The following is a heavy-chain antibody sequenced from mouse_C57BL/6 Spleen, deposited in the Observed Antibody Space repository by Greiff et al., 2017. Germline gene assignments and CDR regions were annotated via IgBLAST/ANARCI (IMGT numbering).Heavy chain of an antibody. J-gene: IGHJ4*01. CDR3: ARYYGSSYDYAMDY. CDR1: GYTFTSYW. V-gene: IGHV1-72*01. Sequence: QVQLQQSGAELVKPGASVKLSCKASGYTFTSYWMHWVKQRPGRGLEWIGRIDPNSGGTKYNEKFKSKATLTVDKPSSTAYMQLSSLTSEDSAVYYCARYYGSSYDYAMDYWGQGTSVTVSS. D-gene: IGHD1-1*01. CDR2: IDPNSGGT.